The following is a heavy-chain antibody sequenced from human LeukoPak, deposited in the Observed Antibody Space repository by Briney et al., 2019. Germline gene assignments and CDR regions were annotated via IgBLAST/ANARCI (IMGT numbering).Heavy chain of an antibody. Sequence: ASVKVSCKASGYTFTSYYMHWVRQAPGQGLEWMGIINPSGGSTSYAQKFQGRVTITRNTSISTAYMELSSLRSEDTAVYYCARGLRSPYYYYYMDVWGKGTTVTVSS. CDR2: INPSGGST. V-gene: IGHV1-46*01. D-gene: IGHD5-12*01. CDR3: ARGLRSPYYYYYMDV. J-gene: IGHJ6*03. CDR1: GYTFTSYY.